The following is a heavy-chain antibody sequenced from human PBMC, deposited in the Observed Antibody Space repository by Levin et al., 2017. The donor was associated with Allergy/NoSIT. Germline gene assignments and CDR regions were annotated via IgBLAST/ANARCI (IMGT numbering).Heavy chain of an antibody. V-gene: IGHV3-15*01. CDR1: GFTFSNAW. CDR2: IKSKTDGGTT. CDR3: TTSLDYGDYTKDY. J-gene: IGHJ4*02. D-gene: IGHD4-17*01. Sequence: PGGSLRLSCAASGFTFSNAWMSWVRQAPGKGLEWVGRIKSKTDGGTTDYAAPVKGRFTISRDDSKNTLYLQMNSLKTEDTAVYYCTTSLDYGDYTKDYWGQGTLVTVSS.